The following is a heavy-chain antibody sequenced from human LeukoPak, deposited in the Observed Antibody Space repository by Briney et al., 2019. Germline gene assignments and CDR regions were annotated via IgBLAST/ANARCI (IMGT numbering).Heavy chain of an antibody. J-gene: IGHJ5*02. CDR3: ARGSGYSYGFGFDP. V-gene: IGHV4-59*01. D-gene: IGHD5-18*01. Sequence: PSETLSLTCTVSGGSISSYYWSWIRRPPGKGLEWIGYIYYSGSTNYNPSLKSRVTISVDTSKNQFSLKLSSVTAADTAVYYCARGSGYSYGFGFDPWGQGTLVTVSS. CDR1: GGSISSYY. CDR2: IYYSGST.